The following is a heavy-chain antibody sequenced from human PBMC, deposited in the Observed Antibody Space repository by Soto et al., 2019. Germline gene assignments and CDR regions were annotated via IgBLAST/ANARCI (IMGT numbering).Heavy chain of an antibody. CDR1: GYSFTSYC. D-gene: IGHD6-13*01. CDR3: ARRRNSRDYYGMDV. Sequence: PGESLKISCKGSGYSFTSYCISWVRQMPGKGLEWMGRIDPSDSYTNYSPSFQGHVTISADKSISTAYLQWSSLKASDTAMYYCARRRNSRDYYGMDVWGQGTTVTVSS. CDR2: IDPSDSYT. J-gene: IGHJ6*02. V-gene: IGHV5-10-1*01.